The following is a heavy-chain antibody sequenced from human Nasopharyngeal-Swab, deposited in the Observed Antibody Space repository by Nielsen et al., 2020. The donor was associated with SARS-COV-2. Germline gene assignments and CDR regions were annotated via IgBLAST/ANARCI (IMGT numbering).Heavy chain of an antibody. D-gene: IGHD6-6*01. V-gene: IGHV2-26*01. CDR2: IFSNDEK. CDR3: ARIKRYSSSSGADYYYGMDV. J-gene: IGHJ6*02. Sequence: WIRQPPGKALEWLAHIFSNDEKSYSTSLKSRLTISKDTPKSQVVLTIANMDPVDTATYYCARIKRYSSSSGADYYYGMDVWGQGTTVTVSS.